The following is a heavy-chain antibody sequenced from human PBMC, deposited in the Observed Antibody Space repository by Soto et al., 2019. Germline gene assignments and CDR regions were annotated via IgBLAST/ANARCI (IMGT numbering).Heavy chain of an antibody. Sequence: GGSLRLSREASGFTFSSYVMCWVRQAPGKGLEWVSAISGSGGSTYYADSVKGQFTISRDNSKNTLYLQMNSLRAEDTAVYYGAKGSVHIIVVVAAYYFDYWGQGTLVTVSS. CDR3: AKGSVHIIVVVAAYYFDY. CDR1: GFTFSSYV. V-gene: IGHV3-23*01. CDR2: ISGSGGST. D-gene: IGHD2-15*01. J-gene: IGHJ4*02.